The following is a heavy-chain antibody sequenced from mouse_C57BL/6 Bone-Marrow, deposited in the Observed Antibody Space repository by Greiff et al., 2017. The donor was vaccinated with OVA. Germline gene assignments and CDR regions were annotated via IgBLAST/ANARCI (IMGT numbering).Heavy chain of an antibody. Sequence: VQLQQSGPELVKPGASVKIPCKASGYTFTDYNMDWVKQSHGKSLEWIGDINPNNGGTIYNQKFKGKATLTVDKSSSTAYMELRSLTSEDTAVYYCARRATAVARGFAYWGQGTLVTVSA. CDR1: GYTFTDYN. V-gene: IGHV1-18*01. D-gene: IGHD1-1*01. CDR2: INPNNGGT. CDR3: ARRATAVARGFAY. J-gene: IGHJ3*01.